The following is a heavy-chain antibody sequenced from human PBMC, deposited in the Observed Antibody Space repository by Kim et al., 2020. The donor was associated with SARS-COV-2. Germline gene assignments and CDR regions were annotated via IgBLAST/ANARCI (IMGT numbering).Heavy chain of an antibody. Sequence: SETLSLTCTVSGGSISSSSYFWGWIRQPPGKGLEWIGSLYYNGNTYYNPSLKSRVTISVDTSKNQFSLKLSSVTAADTAVYYCASFAAAGLYYFDYWGQGTLVTVSS. CDR3: ASFAAAGLYYFDY. V-gene: IGHV4-39*01. CDR1: GGSISSSSYF. J-gene: IGHJ4*02. D-gene: IGHD6-13*01. CDR2: LYYNGNT.